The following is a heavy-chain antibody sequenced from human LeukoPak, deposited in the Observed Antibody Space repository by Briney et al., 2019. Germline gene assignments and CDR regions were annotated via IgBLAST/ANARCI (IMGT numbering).Heavy chain of an antibody. CDR2: ISGSGGST. CDR3: AKDQYSSGWYRFDY. D-gene: IGHD6-19*01. CDR1: GFTFSSYA. V-gene: IGHV3-23*01. J-gene: IGHJ4*02. Sequence: GGSLRPSCAASGFTFSSYAMSWVRQAPGKGLEWASGISGSGGSTYYADSVKGRFTISRDNSKNTLYLQMNSLRAEDTAVYHCAKDQYSSGWYRFDYWGQGTLVTVSS.